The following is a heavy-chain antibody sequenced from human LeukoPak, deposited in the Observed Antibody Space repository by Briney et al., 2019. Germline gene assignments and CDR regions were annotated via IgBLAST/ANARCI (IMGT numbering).Heavy chain of an antibody. J-gene: IGHJ4*02. CDR3: ARSYSSAWYYIDY. CDR1: GGSISSYY. D-gene: IGHD6-19*01. CDR2: IYFSGST. Sequence: PSETLSLTCTVSGGSISSYYWSWIRQPPGKGLEWIASIYFSGSTYYNPSLKSRVTISIDTSKNQFSLQLSSVTAADAAVYYCARSYSSAWYYIDYWAQGTLVTVSS. V-gene: IGHV4-39*07.